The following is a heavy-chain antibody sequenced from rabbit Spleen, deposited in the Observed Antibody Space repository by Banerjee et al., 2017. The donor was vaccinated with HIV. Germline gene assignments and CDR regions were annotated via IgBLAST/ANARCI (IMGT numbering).Heavy chain of an antibody. CDR2: IAGSSSGFT. CDR1: GFSFSNKAV. CDR3: ARDTSSSFSSYGMDL. V-gene: IGHV1S45*01. Sequence: QEQLVESGGGLVKPEGSLKLSCTASGFSFSNKAVMCWVRQAPGKGLEWISCIAGSSSGFTYSATWAKGRFTCSKTSSTTVTLQMTSLTVADTATYFCARDTSSSFSSYGMDLWGPGTLVTVS. J-gene: IGHJ6*01. D-gene: IGHD1-1*01.